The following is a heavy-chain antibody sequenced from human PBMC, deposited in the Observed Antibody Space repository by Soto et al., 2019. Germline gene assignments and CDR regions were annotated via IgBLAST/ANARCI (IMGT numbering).Heavy chain of an antibody. J-gene: IGHJ5*02. V-gene: IGHV1-69*04. Sequence: GASVKVSCKASGGTFSTYTITWVRQAPGQGLEWMGRIIPIIGIINYAQKFQGRVTISADKFRGTAYMELTGLRSDDTAVYYCAGDPDSHYNDSHASSYPWGQGTLVTVSS. D-gene: IGHD4-4*01. CDR3: AGDPDSHYNDSHASSYP. CDR1: GGTFSTYT. CDR2: IIPIIGII.